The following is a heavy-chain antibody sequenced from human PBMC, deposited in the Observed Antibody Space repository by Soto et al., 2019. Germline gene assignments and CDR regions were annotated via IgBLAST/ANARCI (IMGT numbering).Heavy chain of an antibody. J-gene: IGHJ5*02. CDR2: INHSGST. CDR1: GGSFSGYY. V-gene: IGHV4-34*01. D-gene: IGHD4-4*01. Sequence: SETLSLTCAVYGGSFSGYYWSWIRQPPGKGLEWIGEINHSGSTNYNPSLRSRVTISVDTSKNQFSLKLSSVTAADTAVYYCARIRLQYNWFDPWGQGTLVTVSS. CDR3: ARIRLQYNWFDP.